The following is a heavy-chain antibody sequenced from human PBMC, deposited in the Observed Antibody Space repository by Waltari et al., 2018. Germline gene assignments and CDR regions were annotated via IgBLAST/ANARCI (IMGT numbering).Heavy chain of an antibody. D-gene: IGHD1-26*01. CDR1: GFTFDDYA. V-gene: IGHV3-9*01. CDR3: AKDMVGRRGYFDY. J-gene: IGHJ4*02. Sequence: EVQLVESGGGLVQPGRSLRLSCAASGFTFDDYAMHWVRQAPGKGLEWVSGISWNSGSIGYADSVKGRFTISRDNAKNSLYLQMNSLRAEDTALYYCAKDMVGRRGYFDYWGQGTLVTVSS. CDR2: ISWNSGSI.